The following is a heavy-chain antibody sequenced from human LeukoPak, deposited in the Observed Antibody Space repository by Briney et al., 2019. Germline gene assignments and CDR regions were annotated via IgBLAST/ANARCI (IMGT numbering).Heavy chain of an antibody. V-gene: IGHV3-7*01. Sequence: GGSLRLSCAASGSTFSSYWMSWVRQAPGKGLEWVANIKQDGSEKYYVDSVKGRFTISRDNAKNSLYLQMNSLRAEDTAVYYCARDRYISRSWGYDFDYWGQGTLVTVSS. D-gene: IGHD6-13*01. CDR2: IKQDGSEK. J-gene: IGHJ4*02. CDR1: GSTFSSYW. CDR3: ARDRYISRSWGYDFDY.